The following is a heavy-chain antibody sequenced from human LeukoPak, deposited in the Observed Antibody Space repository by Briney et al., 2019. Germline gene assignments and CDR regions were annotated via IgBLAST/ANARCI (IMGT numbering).Heavy chain of an antibody. Sequence: SETLSLTCIVSGGSISSSSYYWGWIRQPPGKGLEWIGSIYYSGSTYYNPSLKSRVTISVDTSKNQFSLKLSSVAAADTAVYYCARQGYTYYYDSSGYYPFDYWGQGTLVTVSS. CDR3: ARQGYTYYYDSSGYYPFDY. D-gene: IGHD3-22*01. CDR2: IYYSGST. CDR1: GGSISSSSYY. J-gene: IGHJ4*02. V-gene: IGHV4-39*01.